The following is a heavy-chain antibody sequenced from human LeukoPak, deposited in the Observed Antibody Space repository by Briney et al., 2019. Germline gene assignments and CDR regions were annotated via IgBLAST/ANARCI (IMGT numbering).Heavy chain of an antibody. CDR2: INHSGST. D-gene: IGHD5-24*01. CDR3: ARDGGRLQFLGGIDP. Sequence: PSETLSLTCAVYGRSFSGYYWSWIRQTPGKGLEWIGEINHSGSTTYNPSLKSRVTISVDTSKNQFSLKLSSVTAADTAVYFCARDGGRLQFLGGIDPWGQGTLVTVSS. V-gene: IGHV4-34*01. J-gene: IGHJ5*02. CDR1: GRSFSGYY.